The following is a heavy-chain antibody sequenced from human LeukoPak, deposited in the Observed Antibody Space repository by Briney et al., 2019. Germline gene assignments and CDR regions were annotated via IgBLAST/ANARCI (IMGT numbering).Heavy chain of an antibody. CDR3: AKETQQKAFDY. CDR1: GFTFSNYG. Sequence: GGSLRLSCAASGFTFSNYGMHWVRQAPGKGLEWVAVISYDGSIKYYADSVKGRFTISRDNSKNLYLQMNSLRVEDTAVYYCAKETQQKAFDYWGQGALVTVS. CDR2: ISYDGSIK. J-gene: IGHJ4*02. D-gene: IGHD1-1*01. V-gene: IGHV3-30*18.